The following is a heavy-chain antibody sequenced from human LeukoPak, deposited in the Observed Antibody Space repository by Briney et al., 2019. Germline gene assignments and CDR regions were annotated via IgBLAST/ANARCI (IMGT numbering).Heavy chain of an antibody. D-gene: IGHD2-2*03. CDR3: ARTITGYCSSTSCYGAFDI. J-gene: IGHJ3*02. V-gene: IGHV1-8*03. CDR2: MNPNSGNT. CDR1: GYTFTSYD. Sequence: ASVKVSCKASGYTFTSYDINWVRQATGQGLEWMGWMNPNSGNTGYAQKFQGRVTITRNTSISTAYMELSSLRSEDTAVYYCARTITGYCSSTSCYGAFDIWGQGTMVTVSS.